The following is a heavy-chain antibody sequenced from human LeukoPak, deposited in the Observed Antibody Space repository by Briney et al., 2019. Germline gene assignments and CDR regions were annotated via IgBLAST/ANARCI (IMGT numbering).Heavy chain of an antibody. J-gene: IGHJ4*02. CDR3: ARIMTTVTPFDY. CDR2: ISYDGSNK. CDR1: GFTFSSYA. V-gene: IGHV3-30-3*01. D-gene: IGHD4-17*01. Sequence: GGSLRLSCAASGFTFSSYAMHWVRQAPGKGLEWVAVISYDGSNKYYADSVKGRFTISRDNSKNTLYLQMNSLRAEDTAVYYCARIMTTVTPFDYWGQGNLVTVSS.